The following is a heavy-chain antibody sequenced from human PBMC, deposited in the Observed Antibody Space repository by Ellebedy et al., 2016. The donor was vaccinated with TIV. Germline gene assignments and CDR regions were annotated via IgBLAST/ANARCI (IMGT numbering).Heavy chain of an antibody. CDR1: GFTFSSYS. J-gene: IGHJ4*02. V-gene: IGHV3-21*01. Sequence: GESLKISCAASGFTFSSYSMNWVRQAPGKGLEWVSSISSSSSYIYYADSVKGRFTISRDNAKNSLYLQINSLRAEDTAVYYCARDRSPFDYWGQGTLVTVSS. CDR3: ARDRSPFDY. CDR2: ISSSSSYI.